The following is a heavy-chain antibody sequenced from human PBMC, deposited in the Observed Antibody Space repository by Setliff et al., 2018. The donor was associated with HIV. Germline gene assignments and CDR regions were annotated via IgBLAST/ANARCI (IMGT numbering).Heavy chain of an antibody. J-gene: IGHJ4*02. Sequence: GGSLRLSCAASGFNFKTYGMTWVRQAPGKGLDWVAHIGSSNHGIHYTASVQGRFTVSRDNANNLLFLEMTDVDPMDTATYYCARVVYDSGWKYFDYWGQGTLVTVSS. CDR2: IGSSNHGI. CDR1: GFNFKTYG. V-gene: IGHV3-48*04. D-gene: IGHD6-19*01. CDR3: ARVVYDSGWKYFDY.